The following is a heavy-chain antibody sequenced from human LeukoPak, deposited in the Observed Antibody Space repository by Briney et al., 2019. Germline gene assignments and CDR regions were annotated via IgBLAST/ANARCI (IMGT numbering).Heavy chain of an antibody. CDR1: GFTFSSYA. D-gene: IGHD3-22*01. V-gene: IGHV3-23*01. Sequence: GGSLRLSCAISGFTFSSYAMTWVRQAPGKGLEWVSAISGSGGSTYYADSVKGRFTISRDNSKSTLYLQMNSLRAEDTAVYYCAKATNYYDSSGYHPYFDYWGQGTLVTVSS. CDR3: AKATNYYDSSGYHPYFDY. J-gene: IGHJ4*02. CDR2: ISGSGGST.